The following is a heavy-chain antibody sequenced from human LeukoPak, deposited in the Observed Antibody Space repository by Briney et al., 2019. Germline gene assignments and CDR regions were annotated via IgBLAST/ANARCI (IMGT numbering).Heavy chain of an antibody. J-gene: IGHJ6*03. Sequence: SQTLSPTCTVSGGSISSGNYYWSWIRQPAGKGLEWIGRIYTSGSTDYNPSLKSRVTLSVDTSTNQLSLKLSSVTAADTAVYYCARDSNGYTYGYYYYYYYMDVWGKGTTVTVSS. D-gene: IGHD5-18*01. CDR1: GGSISSGNYY. CDR2: IYTSGST. CDR3: ARDSNGYTYGYYYYYYYMDV. V-gene: IGHV4-61*02.